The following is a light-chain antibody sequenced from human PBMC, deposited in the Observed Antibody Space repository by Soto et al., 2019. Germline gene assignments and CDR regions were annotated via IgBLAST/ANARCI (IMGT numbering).Light chain of an antibody. CDR3: QSYDSSLSGSGV. J-gene: IGLJ2*01. CDR2: GNN. Sequence: QSVLTQPPSVSGAPGQRVTISCTGSRSNIGAGYDVHWYQQLPGTAPKLLIYGNNNRPSGVPDRFSGSKSGTSASLAITGLQAEDEGDYYCQSYDSSLSGSGVFGGGTKLTVL. V-gene: IGLV1-40*01. CDR1: RSNIGAGYD.